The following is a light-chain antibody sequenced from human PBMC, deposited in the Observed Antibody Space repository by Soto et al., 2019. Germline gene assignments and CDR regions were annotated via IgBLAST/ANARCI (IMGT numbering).Light chain of an antibody. CDR2: GAS. J-gene: IGKJ2*01. CDR3: QLFGSSPRYT. V-gene: IGKV3-20*01. Sequence: EIVLTQSPGTLSLSPGERATLSCRASQSVSSSYLAWYQQKPGQAPRLLIYGASSRATGTPDRFSGSGSGTDFTLTISTLEPEDFAVYYCQLFGSSPRYTFGQGTNLEIK. CDR1: QSVSSSY.